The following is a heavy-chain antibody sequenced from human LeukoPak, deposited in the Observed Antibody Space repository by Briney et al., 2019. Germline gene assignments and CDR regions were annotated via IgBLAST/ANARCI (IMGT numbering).Heavy chain of an antibody. CDR1: GGTFSSYA. V-gene: IGHV1-69*04. CDR3: AREGDCSSTSCYGGEGGDY. D-gene: IGHD2-2*01. Sequence: GASVKVSCKASGGTFSSYAIRWVRQAPGQGLEWMGRIIPIFGIANYAQKFQGRVTITTDKSTSTAYMELSSLRSEDTAVYYCAREGDCSSTSCYGGEGGDYWGQGTLVTVSS. J-gene: IGHJ4*02. CDR2: IIPIFGIA.